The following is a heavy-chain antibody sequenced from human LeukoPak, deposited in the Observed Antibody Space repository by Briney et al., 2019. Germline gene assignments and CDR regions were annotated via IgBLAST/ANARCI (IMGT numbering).Heavy chain of an antibody. CDR2: IYTSGST. V-gene: IGHV4-61*02. J-gene: IGHJ4*02. Sequence: SETLSLTCTVSGGSISSGSYYWSWIRQPAGKGLEWIGRIYTSGSTNYNPSLKSRVTISVDTSKNQFSLKLSSVTAADTAVYYCARRLGPRFITMVRGGKRGHYFDYWGQGTLVTVSS. D-gene: IGHD3-10*01. CDR3: ARRLGPRFITMVRGGKRGHYFDY. CDR1: GGSISSGSYY.